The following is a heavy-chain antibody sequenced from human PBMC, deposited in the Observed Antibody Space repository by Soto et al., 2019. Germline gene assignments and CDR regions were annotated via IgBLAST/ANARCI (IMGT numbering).Heavy chain of an antibody. CDR2: IIPIFGTA. V-gene: IGHV1-69*12. CDR3: ARHVPAAGYYYGMDV. J-gene: IGHJ6*02. CDR1: GGTFSSYA. Sequence: QVQLVQSGAEVKKPGSSVKVSCKASGGTFSSYAISWVRQAPGQGLEWMRGIIPIFGTANYTQKFQGRVTVTADESTSTAYMELSSLRSEDTAVYYCARHVPAAGYYYGMDVWGQGTTVTVSS. D-gene: IGHD2-2*01.